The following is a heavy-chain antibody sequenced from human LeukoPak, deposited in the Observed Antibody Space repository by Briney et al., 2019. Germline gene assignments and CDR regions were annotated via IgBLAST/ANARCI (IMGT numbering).Heavy chain of an antibody. CDR2: INHSGST. CDR1: GGSFSGYY. J-gene: IGHJ5*02. Sequence: SETLSLTCAVSGGSFSGYYWSWFRQPPGKGLEWIGEINHSGSTNYNPSLKSRVTISVDTSKNQFSLKLSSVTAADTAVYYCARRRYCSSSTCYMGRYNWFDPWGQGTLVTVSS. D-gene: IGHD2-2*02. V-gene: IGHV4-34*01. CDR3: ARRRYCSSSTCYMGRYNWFDP.